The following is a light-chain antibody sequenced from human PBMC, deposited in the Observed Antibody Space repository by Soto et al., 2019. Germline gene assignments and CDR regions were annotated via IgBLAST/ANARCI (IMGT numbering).Light chain of an antibody. V-gene: IGKV1-39*01. CDR1: QSISTY. J-gene: IGKJ1*01. Sequence: DIQMTQSPSSLSASVGDRVTITCRASQSISTYINWYQQKPGKAPNLVIFDASNLQSGVPSRFSGSGSGTDFTLTISSLQPEDFATYYCQQSYTTPRTFGQGTKVEIK. CDR2: DAS. CDR3: QQSYTTPRT.